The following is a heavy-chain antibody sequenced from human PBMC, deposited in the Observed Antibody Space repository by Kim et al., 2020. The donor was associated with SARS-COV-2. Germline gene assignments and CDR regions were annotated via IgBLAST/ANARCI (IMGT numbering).Heavy chain of an antibody. CDR1: GGSISSGSYY. D-gene: IGHD6-19*01. CDR3: ARESTVLAVAGQEPYYSSDGIDV. V-gene: IGHV4-61*02. Sequence: SETLSLTCTVSGGSISSGSYYWSWIRQPAGKGLEWIGRIYTSGSTNYNPSLKSRVTISVDTSKNQFSLNLSSVTAADTAVYYCARESTVLAVAGQEPYYSSDGIDVWGHGTPVTVSS. J-gene: IGHJ6*02. CDR2: IYTSGST.